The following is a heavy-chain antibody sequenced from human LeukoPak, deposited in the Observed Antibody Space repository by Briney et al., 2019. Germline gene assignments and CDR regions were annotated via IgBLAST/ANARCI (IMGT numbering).Heavy chain of an antibody. CDR1: GGSSSGYY. CDR3: ARVIDSSYFDY. Sequence: SETLSLTCAVYGGSSSGYYWSWIRQPPGKGLEWIGEINHSGSTNYNPSLKSRVTISVDTSKNQFSLKLSSVTAADTAVYYCARVIDSSYFDYWGQGTLVTVSS. J-gene: IGHJ4*02. D-gene: IGHD3-3*01. CDR2: INHSGST. V-gene: IGHV4-34*01.